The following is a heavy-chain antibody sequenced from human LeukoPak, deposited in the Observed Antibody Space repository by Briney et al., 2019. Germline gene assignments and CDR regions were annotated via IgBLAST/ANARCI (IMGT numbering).Heavy chain of an antibody. D-gene: IGHD3-3*01. J-gene: IGHJ5*02. Sequence: SVKVSYKASGGTFSNYAISWVRQAPGQGLEWMGTIIPIFDTANYAQKFQGRVTITADESTSTAYMELSSLRSEDTAVYYCARQTSGGYTVFFGKPRGHWFDPWGQGTLVTVSS. CDR3: ARQTSGGYTVFFGKPRGHWFDP. V-gene: IGHV1-69*13. CDR1: GGTFSNYA. CDR2: IIPIFDTA.